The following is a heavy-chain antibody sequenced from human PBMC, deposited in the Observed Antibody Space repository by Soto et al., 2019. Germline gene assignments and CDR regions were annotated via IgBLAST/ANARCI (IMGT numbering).Heavy chain of an antibody. CDR3: ARPQPAGVSNYYFRYGMDV. D-gene: IGHD2-2*01. V-gene: IGHV3-43*01. Sequence: GGSLRLSCAASGFTFDDYTMHWVRQAPGKGLDWVSLISWDGGSTYYSDSVQGRFTISRDNRKSSLYLQMNSLRTEDTALYYCARPQPAGVSNYYFRYGMDVWGQGTTVTVSS. CDR2: ISWDGGST. CDR1: GFTFDDYT. J-gene: IGHJ6*02.